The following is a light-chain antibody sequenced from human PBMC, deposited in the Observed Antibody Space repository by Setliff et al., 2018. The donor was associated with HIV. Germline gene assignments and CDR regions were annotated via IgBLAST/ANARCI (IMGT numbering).Light chain of an antibody. J-gene: IGKJ1*01. V-gene: IGKV3-20*01. Sequence: EIVLTQSPGTLSLSPGERATLSCRASQSVSSIAWYQQKPGQAPRLLIYGASRRATGIPDRFSGSGSGTDFTLTISRLEPEDFAVYYCQQYGSSRTVGQGTKVDIK. CDR3: QQYGSSRT. CDR1: QSVSS. CDR2: GAS.